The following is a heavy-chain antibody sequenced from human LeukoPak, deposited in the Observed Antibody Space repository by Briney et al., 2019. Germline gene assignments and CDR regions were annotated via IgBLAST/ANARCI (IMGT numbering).Heavy chain of an antibody. Sequence: GGSLRLSCAASGFTFSSYGMHWVRQAPGKGLEWVAFIRYDGSNKYYADSVKGRFTISRDNSKNTLYLQMNSLRAEDTAVYYCAKDLSYYYDSSGYYYLAGDFDYWGQGTLVTVSS. J-gene: IGHJ4*02. CDR3: AKDLSYYYDSSGYYYLAGDFDY. D-gene: IGHD3-22*01. CDR1: GFTFSSYG. CDR2: IRYDGSNK. V-gene: IGHV3-30*02.